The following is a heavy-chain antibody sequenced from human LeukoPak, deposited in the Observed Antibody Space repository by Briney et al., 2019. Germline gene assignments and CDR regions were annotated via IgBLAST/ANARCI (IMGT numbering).Heavy chain of an antibody. CDR3: ARDRVETPYEADAFDI. CDR2: IIPIFRTS. J-gene: IGHJ3*02. D-gene: IGHD4-23*01. V-gene: IGHV1-69*13. CDR1: GGTFSSFP. Sequence: SVKVSCKASGGTFSSFPISWVRPAPGQGIEWMGGIIPIFRTSNYAQKFQGRDTITADESTSTAYMELSSLRSEDTAVYYCARDRVETPYEADAFDIWGQGTLVTVSS.